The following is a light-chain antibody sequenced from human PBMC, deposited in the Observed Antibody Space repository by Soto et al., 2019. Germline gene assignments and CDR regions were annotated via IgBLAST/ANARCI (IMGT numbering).Light chain of an antibody. CDR2: DVS. CDR1: SSDVGGYNY. V-gene: IGLV2-14*01. J-gene: IGLJ2*01. CDR3: CSYTSSSPV. Sequence: QSALTQPASVSGSPGQSITISCTGTSSDVGGYNYVSWYQQHPGKAPKLMIYDVSKRPSGVSNRFSGSKSGNTASLTISGLQAEDEADYYCCSYTSSSPVFGGGTKLTVL.